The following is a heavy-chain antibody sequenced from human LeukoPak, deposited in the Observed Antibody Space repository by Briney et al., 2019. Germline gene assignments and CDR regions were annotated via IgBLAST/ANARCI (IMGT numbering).Heavy chain of an antibody. CDR1: GFTFSRSW. V-gene: IGHV3-7*01. D-gene: IGHD4-17*01. CDR2: MKYDGSEK. Sequence: PGGPLRLSCEASGFTFSRSWMAWVRQAPGKGLEWVADMKYDGSEKDYVDSVKGRFTVSRDNAKNSLYLQMNSLRAEDTAVYYCARDPSHGALDYWGQGTLVTVSS. J-gene: IGHJ4*02. CDR3: ARDPSHGALDY.